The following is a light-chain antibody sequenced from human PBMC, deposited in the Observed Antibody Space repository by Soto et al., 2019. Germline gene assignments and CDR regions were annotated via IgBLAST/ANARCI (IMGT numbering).Light chain of an antibody. Sequence: IVMTQSPATLSASPGEGATLSCKAGQNVYNNLAWYQQSPGQPPRLLIYDASTRATGISAMFSGSGYGTEFTLTISSLQFEDFAVYFWQQCRNWPRTFGGGTKVEIK. J-gene: IGKJ4*01. CDR2: DAS. CDR3: QQCRNWPRT. CDR1: QNVYNN. V-gene: IGKV3-15*01.